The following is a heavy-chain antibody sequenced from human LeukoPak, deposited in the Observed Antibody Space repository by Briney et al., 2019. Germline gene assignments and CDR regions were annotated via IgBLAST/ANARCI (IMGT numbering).Heavy chain of an antibody. D-gene: IGHD6-6*01. CDR2: IIPILGIA. Sequence: SVKVSCKASGGTFSSYTISWVRQAPGQGLEWMGRIIPILGIANYAQKFQDRVTITADKSTSTAYMELSSLRSEDTAVYYCASTRGPEYSSSDFDYWGQGTLVTVSS. J-gene: IGHJ4*02. V-gene: IGHV1-69*02. CDR1: GGTFSSYT. CDR3: ASTRGPEYSSSDFDY.